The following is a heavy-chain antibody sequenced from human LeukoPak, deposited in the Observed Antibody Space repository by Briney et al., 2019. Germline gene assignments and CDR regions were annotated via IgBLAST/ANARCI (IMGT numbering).Heavy chain of an antibody. CDR1: GFTFNNYD. Sequence: GGSLRLSCAASGFTFNNYDMGWVRQAPGKGLEWVSRISGSGIDTYYADSVKGRFAISRDNSKNTLYLQMNSLRAEDTALYYCSKTFSGNVYYSDSWGQGSLVTVSS. CDR3: SKTFSGNVYYSDS. V-gene: IGHV3-23*01. J-gene: IGHJ4*02. CDR2: ISGSGIDT. D-gene: IGHD5-12*01.